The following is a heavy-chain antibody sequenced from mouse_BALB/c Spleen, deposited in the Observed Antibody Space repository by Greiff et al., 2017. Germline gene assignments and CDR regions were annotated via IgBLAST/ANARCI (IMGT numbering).Heavy chain of an antibody. V-gene: IGHV2-2*02. CDR2: IWSGGST. Sequence: VMLVESGPGLVQPSQSLSITCTVSGFSLTSYGVHWVRQSPGKGLEWLGVIWSGGSTDYNAAFISRLSISKDNSKSQVFFKMNSLQANDTAIYYCARSYYRYDRYAMDYWGQGTSVTVSS. CDR1: GFSLTSYG. CDR3: ARSYYRYDRYAMDY. D-gene: IGHD2-14*01. J-gene: IGHJ4*01.